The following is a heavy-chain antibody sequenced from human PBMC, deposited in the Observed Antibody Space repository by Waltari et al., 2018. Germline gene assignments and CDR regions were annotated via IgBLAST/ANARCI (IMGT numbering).Heavy chain of an antibody. V-gene: IGHV3-49*03. D-gene: IGHD5-18*01. J-gene: IGHJ4*02. CDR2: IRTKASGETT. CDR1: GFTFGDFS. CDR3: SRAGSRQLWRLPDY. Sequence: EVQLVESGGGFVQPGVSLNLSCTSSGFTFGDFSFSWFRPAPGKGLEWVGVIRTKASGETTEYAASVKGRFTVSRDDSKNIAYLQMNSLKTEDTAVYYCSRAGSRQLWRLPDYWGQGALVTVSS.